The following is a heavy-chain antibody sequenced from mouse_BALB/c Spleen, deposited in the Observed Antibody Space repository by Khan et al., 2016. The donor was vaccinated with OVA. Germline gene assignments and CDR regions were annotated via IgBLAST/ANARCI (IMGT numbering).Heavy chain of an antibody. CDR1: GYTFTNFY. CDR3: TRSPLYYGNSNQAWFAY. J-gene: IGHJ3*01. CDR2: INPTNGGT. D-gene: IGHD2-1*01. V-gene: IGHV1S81*02. Sequence: QVQLQQPGAELVKPGASVKLSCKASGYTFTNFYMYWVRQRPGQGLEWIGQINPTNGGTNFNEKFKTKATLTVDKSSSTAYMQLSSLTSEDSAVYYVTRSPLYYGNSNQAWFAYWGQGTLVTVSA.